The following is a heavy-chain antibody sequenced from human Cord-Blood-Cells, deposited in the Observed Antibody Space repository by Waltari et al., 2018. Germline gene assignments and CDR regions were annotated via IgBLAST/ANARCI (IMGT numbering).Heavy chain of an antibody. Sequence: QVQLQQWGAGLLKPSETLSLTCAVYGGSFSGYYWSWIRQPPGKGLEWIGEINHSGSTNYNPSLKSRVTISVDTSKSQFSLKLSSVTAADTAVYYCARGGGSYYNWFDPWGQGTLVTVSS. D-gene: IGHD1-26*01. CDR1: GGSFSGYY. J-gene: IGHJ5*02. CDR2: INHSGST. CDR3: ARGGGSYYNWFDP. V-gene: IGHV4-34*01.